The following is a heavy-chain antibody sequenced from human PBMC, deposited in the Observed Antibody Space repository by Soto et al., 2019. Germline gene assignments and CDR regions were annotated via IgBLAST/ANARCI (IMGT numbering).Heavy chain of an antibody. CDR3: ARDSGPFDDWYLDL. CDR1: GGSISSHY. Sequence: QVQLQESGPGLVKPSETLSLTCTVSGGSISSHYWSWIRQPPGKGLEWIGYIDYSGSTNYNPSLKGRVTISVDTSKNQFSLKLSSVTAADTAVYYCARDSGPFDDWYLDLWGRGTLVTVSS. V-gene: IGHV4-59*11. CDR2: IDYSGST. J-gene: IGHJ2*01. D-gene: IGHD3-10*01.